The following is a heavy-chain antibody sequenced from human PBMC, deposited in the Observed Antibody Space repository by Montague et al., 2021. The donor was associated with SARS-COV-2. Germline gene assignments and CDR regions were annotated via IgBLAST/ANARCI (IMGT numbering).Heavy chain of an antibody. CDR2: IWYGGSNK. CDR1: GFSFSSYG. D-gene: IGHD2-2*02. J-gene: IGHJ6*02. CDR3: ARDSFSSCTSSSCYMGGMDV. V-gene: IGHV3-33*01. Sequence: SLRLSCAASGFSFSSYGLNWVRQAPGKGLEWVAVIWYGGSNKQYADSVKGRFTISRENSKNTLYLQMNSLRAEDTALYYCARDSFSSCTSSSCYMGGMDVWGQGTMVTVSS.